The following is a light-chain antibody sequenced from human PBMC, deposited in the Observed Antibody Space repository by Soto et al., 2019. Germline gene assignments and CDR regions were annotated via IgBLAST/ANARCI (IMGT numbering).Light chain of an antibody. CDR3: QQYGRSPYT. CDR1: QSISSSY. Sequence: EIVLTQSPGTLSLSPGERATLSCRASQSISSSYLAWYQQKPGQAPRLLLFGASSRGTGIPDRFSGSGSGTDFTLTISRLEPEVFGVFACQQYGRSPYTFGQGTKLEVK. CDR2: GAS. V-gene: IGKV3-20*01. J-gene: IGKJ2*01.